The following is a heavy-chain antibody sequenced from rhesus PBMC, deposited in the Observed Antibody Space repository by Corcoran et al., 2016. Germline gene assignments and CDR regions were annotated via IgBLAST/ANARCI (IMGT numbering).Heavy chain of an antibody. CDR1: GGSISSSNW. Sequence: QVQLQESGPGLVKPSETLYLTCAVSGGSISSSNWWSWIRQPPGKGLCGIGYIIGSSGSTDYNPSLRSRVTIAKDTSKNQFSLKLSSVTAAATAVYYCARGESGNRFDVWGPGVLVTVSS. J-gene: IGHJ5-1*01. V-gene: IGHV4S19*01. CDR3: ARGESGNRFDV. CDR2: IIGSSGST. D-gene: IGHD2-39*01.